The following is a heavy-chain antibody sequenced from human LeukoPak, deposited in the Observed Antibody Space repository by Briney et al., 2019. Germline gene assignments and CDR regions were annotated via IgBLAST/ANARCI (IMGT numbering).Heavy chain of an antibody. V-gene: IGHV1-2*02. CDR2: INPSSNAA. CDR1: GYTFSDYT. D-gene: IGHD3-10*01. CDR3: ARSRELLDFDT. Sequence: ASVKVSCKTSGYTFSDYTIHWVRQAPGQGLEWMGWINPSSNAANYAQRFEGRVSLTRDTSISTADMVLTSLTSDDTGVYYCARSRELLDFDTWGRGTLVSVSS. J-gene: IGHJ4*02.